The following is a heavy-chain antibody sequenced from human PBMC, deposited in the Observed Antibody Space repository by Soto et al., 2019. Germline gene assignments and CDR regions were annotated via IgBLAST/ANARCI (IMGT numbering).Heavy chain of an antibody. V-gene: IGHV4-31*03. D-gene: IGHD4-17*01. Sequence: SSETLSLTCTLSGVSITSGAYYWTWVRQHPGKGLEWIGYIYYNGNTYFSPSLKSRLTISIDTSKNQFSLKLSSVTAADTAMYCCARARLRAVYAFDFWGQGTMVTVSS. CDR3: ARARLRAVYAFDF. CDR2: IYYNGNT. CDR1: GVSITSGAYY. J-gene: IGHJ3*01.